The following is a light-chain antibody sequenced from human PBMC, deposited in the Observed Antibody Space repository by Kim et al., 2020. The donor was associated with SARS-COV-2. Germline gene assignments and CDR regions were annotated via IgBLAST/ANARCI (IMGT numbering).Light chain of an antibody. CDR2: SNN. V-gene: IGLV1-44*01. CDR1: SSNIGSNP. CDR3: AAWDDSLTGYV. J-gene: IGLJ1*01. Sequence: ELTQPPSASGTPGQRVTISCSGGSSNIGSNPVNWYQQLPGTAPKLLIYSNNQRPSGVPDRFSGSKSGTSGSLAISGLQSEDEADYYCAAWDDSLTGYVFGTGTKVTVL.